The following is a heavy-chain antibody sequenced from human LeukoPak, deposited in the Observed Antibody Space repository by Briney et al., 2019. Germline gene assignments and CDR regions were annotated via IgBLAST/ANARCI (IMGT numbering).Heavy chain of an antibody. V-gene: IGHV3-23*01. J-gene: IGHJ4*02. CDR3: AKRVPYYFDY. CDR2: ITVSGGGT. Sequence: GGSLRLSCAASGFTFNNYAMSWVRQAPGKGLEWVSSITVSGGGTFYADSVKGRFTISRDNSEKTLFLQMNSLRAEDTAVYYCAKRVPYYFDYWGLGSLVTVSS. CDR1: GFTFNNYA.